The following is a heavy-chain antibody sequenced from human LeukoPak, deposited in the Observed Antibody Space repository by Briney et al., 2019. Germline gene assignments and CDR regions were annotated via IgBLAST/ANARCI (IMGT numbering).Heavy chain of an antibody. CDR1: GFSLSTSGMC. CDR2: IDWDDDK. Sequence: ESGPALVKPTQTLTLTCTFSGFSLSTSGMCVSWIRQPPGKALERLARIDWDDDKYYSTSLKTRLTISKDTSKNQVVPTMTNMDPVDTATYYCARGSSGFPGAFDIWGQGTMVTVSS. CDR3: ARGSSGFPGAFDI. D-gene: IGHD6-19*01. J-gene: IGHJ3*02. V-gene: IGHV2-70*11.